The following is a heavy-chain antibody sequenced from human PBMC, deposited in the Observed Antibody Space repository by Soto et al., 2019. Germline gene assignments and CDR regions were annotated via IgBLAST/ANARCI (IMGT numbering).Heavy chain of an antibody. CDR2: IKSKTDGGTT. V-gene: IGHV3-15*01. D-gene: IGHD3-16*01. CDR1: GFTFSNAW. Sequence: EVQLVESGGGLVKPGGSLRLSCAASGFTFSNAWMSWVRQAPGKGLEWVGRIKSKTDGGTTNYAATVKGRFTISRDDSKNTLYLQMNSLKTEDTAVYYCTTDGGEIEAFDPWGQGTLVTVSS. J-gene: IGHJ5*02. CDR3: TTDGGEIEAFDP.